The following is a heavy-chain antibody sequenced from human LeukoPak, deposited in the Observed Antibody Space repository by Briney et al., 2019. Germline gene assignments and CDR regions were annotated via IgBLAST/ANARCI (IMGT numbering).Heavy chain of an antibody. CDR3: ATKQWLAPPPDS. D-gene: IGHD6-19*01. Sequence: GGSLRLSCADSGFTFSKYWMLWVRQAPGKGLESVSRINTDGTVTTYADSVKGRFTVSRDNADNTMFLQMNSVRDEDTAVYYCATKQWLAPPPDSWGQGTPVTVSS. CDR1: GFTFSKYW. V-gene: IGHV3-74*01. J-gene: IGHJ4*02. CDR2: INTDGTVT.